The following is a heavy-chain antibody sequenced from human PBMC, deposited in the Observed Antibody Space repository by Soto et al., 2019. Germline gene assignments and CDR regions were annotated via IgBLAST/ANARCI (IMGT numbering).Heavy chain of an antibody. CDR3: AKNWNWGSLVH. J-gene: IGHJ4*02. Sequence: SETLSLTCTVSGGSISSSSYYCGWIRQPPGRGLEWIGTINYSGSTYYNPSLKSRVTISVDTPKNQFSLKLSSVTAADTAVYYCAKNWNWGSLVHWGQGTLVTVSS. CDR1: GGSISSSSYY. V-gene: IGHV4-39*01. CDR2: INYSGST. D-gene: IGHD7-27*01.